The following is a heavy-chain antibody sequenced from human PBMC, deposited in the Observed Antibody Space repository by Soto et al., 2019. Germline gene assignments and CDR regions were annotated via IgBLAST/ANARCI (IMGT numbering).Heavy chain of an antibody. V-gene: IGHV4-31*03. CDR3: ARVLWSTVSPTRDSWFAP. Sequence: SETLSLTCTVSGGSISSGGYYWSWIRQHPGKGLEWIGYIYSSGSTSYNPSLKSRVTISVDTSKNQFSLNLNSVTAADTAVYYCARVLWSTVSPTRDSWFAPWGQGALVTVSS. CDR2: IYSSGST. J-gene: IGHJ5*02. D-gene: IGHD4-17*01. CDR1: GGSISSGGYY.